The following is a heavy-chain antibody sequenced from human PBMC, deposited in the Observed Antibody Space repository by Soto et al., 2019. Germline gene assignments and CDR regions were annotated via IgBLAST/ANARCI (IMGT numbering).Heavy chain of an antibody. CDR1: GYTSTSYY. V-gene: IGHV1-46*01. CDR3: ARDPTVDTAMVAAFDY. Sequence: GASVKVSCKASGYTSTSYYMHWVRQAPGQGLEWMGIINPSGGSTSYAQKFQGRVTMTRDTSTSTVYMELSSLRSEDTAVYYCARDPTVDTAMVAAFDYWGQGTLVTVSS. CDR2: INPSGGST. D-gene: IGHD5-18*01. J-gene: IGHJ4*02.